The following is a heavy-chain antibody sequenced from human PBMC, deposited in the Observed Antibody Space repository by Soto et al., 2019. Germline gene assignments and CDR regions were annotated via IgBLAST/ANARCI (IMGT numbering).Heavy chain of an antibody. D-gene: IGHD2-21*01. CDR1: GGSISSGGYS. V-gene: IGHV4-30-2*01. J-gene: IGHJ4*02. Sequence: SETLSLTCAVSGGSISSGGYSWSWIRQPPGKGLEWIGYILHSGSTYYNPSLKSRVTISVDRSKNQFSLKLSSVTAADTAVYYCARAAGGDFPIDYWGQGTLVTVSS. CDR2: ILHSGST. CDR3: ARAAGGDFPIDY.